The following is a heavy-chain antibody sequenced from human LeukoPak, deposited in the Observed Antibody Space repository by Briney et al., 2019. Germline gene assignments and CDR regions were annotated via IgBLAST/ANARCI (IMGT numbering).Heavy chain of an antibody. CDR2: ISSSSSYI. J-gene: IGHJ4*02. D-gene: IGHD5-24*01. Sequence: PGGSLRLSCVASGFTFSRYWMHWVRQAPGKGLEWVSSISSSSSYIYYADSVKGRFTISRDNAKNSLYLQMNSLRAEDTAVYYCARDRGRWLQYYDYWGQGTLVTVSS. V-gene: IGHV3-21*01. CDR1: GFTFSRYW. CDR3: ARDRGRWLQYYDY.